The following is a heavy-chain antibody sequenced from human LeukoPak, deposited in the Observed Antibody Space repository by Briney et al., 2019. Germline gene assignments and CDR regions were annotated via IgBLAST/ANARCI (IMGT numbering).Heavy chain of an antibody. V-gene: IGHV3-30-3*01. Sequence: WGSLRLSCAASGFTFSSYAMHWVRQAPGKGLEWVAGISYDGSNKYYADSVKGRFTISRDNSKNTLYLQMNSLRAEDTAVYYCARDYLKTYSSPDYWGQGTLVTVSS. J-gene: IGHJ4*02. D-gene: IGHD6-13*01. CDR3: ARDYLKTYSSPDY. CDR1: GFTFSSYA. CDR2: ISYDGSNK.